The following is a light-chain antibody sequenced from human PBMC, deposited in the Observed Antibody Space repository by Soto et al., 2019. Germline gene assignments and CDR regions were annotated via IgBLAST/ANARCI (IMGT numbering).Light chain of an antibody. J-gene: IGKJ5*01. Sequence: EIVMTQSPATLSVSPGERATLSCRASQSVDSNLAWYQQKPGQAPRLLIFGASTRATGIPARFSGSGSGTDFTLTISSLQSQDFAIYYSQQYEKWPPITFGQGTRLEIK. CDR3: QQYEKWPPIT. CDR1: QSVDSN. V-gene: IGKV3D-15*01. CDR2: GAS.